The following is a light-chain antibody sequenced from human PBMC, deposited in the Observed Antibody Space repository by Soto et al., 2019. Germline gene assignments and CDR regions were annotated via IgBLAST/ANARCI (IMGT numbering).Light chain of an antibody. J-gene: IGKJ1*01. Sequence: DVVFSQPLFSLPGPLGQPASISCRSNQLLVLSDGNTYLGWFHQRPGQSPRRLIYTISDRASGVPDRFSGSGSGTDFTLKISGLEAEDVGVYYCMQCELWPWTFGPGTKVDI. CDR1: QLLVLSDGNTY. V-gene: IGKV2-30*01. CDR3: MQCELWPWT. CDR2: TIS.